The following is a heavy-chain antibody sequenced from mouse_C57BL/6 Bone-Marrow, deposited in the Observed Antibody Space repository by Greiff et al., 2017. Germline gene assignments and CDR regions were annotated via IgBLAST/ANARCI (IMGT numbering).Heavy chain of an antibody. J-gene: IGHJ1*03. Sequence: QVQLQQSGPELVKPGASVKLSCKASGYTFTSYDINWVKQRPGQGLEWIGWIYPRDGSTKYNDKFKGKATLTVDTSSSTAYMELHSLTSETSAVYFCASLEFDGSSGDWYFDVWGTGTTVTVSS. CDR1: GYTFTSYD. V-gene: IGHV1-85*01. D-gene: IGHD1-1*01. CDR2: IYPRDGST. CDR3: ASLEFDGSSGDWYFDV.